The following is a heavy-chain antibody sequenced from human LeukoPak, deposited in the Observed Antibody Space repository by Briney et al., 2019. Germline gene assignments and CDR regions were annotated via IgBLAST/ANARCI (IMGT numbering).Heavy chain of an antibody. Sequence: GGSLRLSCAASGFTFSSYSMNWVRQAPGKGLEWVSSISSSSSYIYYADSVKGRFTISRDNAKNSLYLQINSLRAEDTAVYYCARSEGDYNFDYWGQGTLVTVSS. V-gene: IGHV3-21*01. J-gene: IGHJ4*02. D-gene: IGHD4-17*01. CDR2: ISSSSSYI. CDR3: ARSEGDYNFDY. CDR1: GFTFSSYS.